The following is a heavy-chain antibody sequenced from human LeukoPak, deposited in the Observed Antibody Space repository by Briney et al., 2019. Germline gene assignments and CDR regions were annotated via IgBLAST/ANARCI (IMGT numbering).Heavy chain of an antibody. CDR3: ARGPITTRSHFDY. V-gene: IGHV1-69*13. Sequence: SVKVSCKASGYTFTSYAISWVRQAPGQGLEWMGGIIPIFATANYAQKFQGRVTITADESTSTAYMELSSLRSEDTAVYYCARGPITTRSHFDYWGQGTLVTVSS. D-gene: IGHD3-22*01. J-gene: IGHJ4*02. CDR1: GYTFTSYA. CDR2: IIPIFATA.